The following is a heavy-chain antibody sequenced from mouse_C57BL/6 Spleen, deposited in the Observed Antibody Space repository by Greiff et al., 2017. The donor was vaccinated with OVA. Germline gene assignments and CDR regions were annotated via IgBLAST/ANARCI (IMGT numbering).Heavy chain of an antibody. V-gene: IGHV1-80*01. CDR3: ARRGGTNTGHFDY. CDR1: GYSFSSYW. D-gene: IGHD1-1*01. Sequence: QVQLQQSGAELVKPGASVKISCKASGYSFSSYWMNWVKQRPGKGLEWIGQIYPGDGDTNYHEKFKGKATLTADKSSSTAYMQLSSLTSEDSAVYCCARRGGTNTGHFDYWGQGTTLTVSS. CDR2: IYPGDGDT. J-gene: IGHJ2*01.